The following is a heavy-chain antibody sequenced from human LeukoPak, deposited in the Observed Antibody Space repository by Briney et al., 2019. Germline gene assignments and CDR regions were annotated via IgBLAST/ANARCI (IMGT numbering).Heavy chain of an antibody. CDR1: EFSFSSYG. J-gene: IGHJ4*02. V-gene: IGHV3-33*01. CDR2: LWYDGTNK. D-gene: IGHD3-22*01. CDR3: ARARSNYDSSGFSALDY. Sequence: TGGSLRLSCAASEFSFSSYGMHWVRRAPDKGLQWVASLWYDGTNKYHADSVKGRFTISRDNSQSTLYLQMNSLRAEDTAVYYCARARSNYDSSGFSALDYWGQGTLVTVSS.